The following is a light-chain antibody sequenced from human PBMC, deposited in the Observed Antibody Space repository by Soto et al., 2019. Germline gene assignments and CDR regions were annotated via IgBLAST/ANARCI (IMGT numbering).Light chain of an antibody. J-gene: IGLJ2*01. V-gene: IGLV6-57*04. Sequence: NFMLTQPHSVSESPGKTVTISCTRSSGSIASNDVQWYQQRPGSAPTTVIYENNQRPSGVPDRCSGSTDGSSTSASLTISVLQTEDEADYYCQSYNSSTVVFGGGTKLTVL. CDR1: SGSIASND. CDR2: ENN. CDR3: QSYNSSTVV.